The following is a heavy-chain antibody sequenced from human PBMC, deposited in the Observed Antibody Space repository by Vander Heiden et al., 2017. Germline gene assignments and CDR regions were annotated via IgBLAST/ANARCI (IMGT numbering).Heavy chain of an antibody. CDR3: TADVVVIIGGFDY. CDR2: IKSKTDGGTT. Sequence: EVQLVDSWRGLVKPGGSLRLSCAASGFTLSTAWMNWVRQPPGKGMGWVGRIKSKTDGGTTDYAATVKGRLTNSRDDSKNTLELQMNSLKTEDTAVYYCTADVVVIIGGFDYWGQGTLVTVSS. V-gene: IGHV3-15*07. CDR1: GFTLSTAW. J-gene: IGHJ4*02. D-gene: IGHD3-22*01.